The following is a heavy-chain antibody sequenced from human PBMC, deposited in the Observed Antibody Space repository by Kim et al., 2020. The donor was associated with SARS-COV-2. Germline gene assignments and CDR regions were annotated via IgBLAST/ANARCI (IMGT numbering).Heavy chain of an antibody. D-gene: IGHD4-17*01. CDR3: ARDLGYGDYVGGDDNWFDP. CDR1: GGTFSSYA. V-gene: IGHV1-69*13. CDR2: IIPIFGTA. Sequence: SVKVSCKASGGTFSSYAISWVRQAPGQGLEWMGGIIPIFGTANYAQKFQGRVTITADESTSTAYMELSSLRSEDTAVYYCARDLGYGDYVGGDDNWFDPWGQGTLVTVSS. J-gene: IGHJ5*02.